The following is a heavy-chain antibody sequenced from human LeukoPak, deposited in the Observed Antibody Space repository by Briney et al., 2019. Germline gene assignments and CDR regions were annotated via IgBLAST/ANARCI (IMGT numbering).Heavy chain of an antibody. CDR2: IFSTGST. Sequence: SETLSLTCTVSGESMSDYYWSWIRQPPGKGLEWIGYIFSTGSTNYNPSLKSRVTISVDTSKNQFSLKLNSVTAADTALYYCARDYTMTHAFDIWGQGTLVTVSS. J-gene: IGHJ3*02. V-gene: IGHV4-59*01. CDR3: ARDYTMTHAFDI. CDR1: GESMSDYY. D-gene: IGHD3-22*01.